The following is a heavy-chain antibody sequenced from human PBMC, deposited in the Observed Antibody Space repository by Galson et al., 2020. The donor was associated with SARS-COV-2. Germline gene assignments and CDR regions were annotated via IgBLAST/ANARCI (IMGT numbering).Heavy chain of an antibody. V-gene: IGHV4-39*01. CDR1: GGSIASSDYY. CDR2: ISHSGGFT. D-gene: IGHD2-2*01. J-gene: IGHJ5*02. CDR3: ARHISAASNWFDP. Sequence: ETSETLSLTCTVSGGSIASSDYYWGWIRQPPGKGLEWIASISHSGGFTSYNPSLKSRVTLSVDTSNNQFSLKLTSVTAADTAVYYCARHISAASNWFDPWGQGTLVTVSS.